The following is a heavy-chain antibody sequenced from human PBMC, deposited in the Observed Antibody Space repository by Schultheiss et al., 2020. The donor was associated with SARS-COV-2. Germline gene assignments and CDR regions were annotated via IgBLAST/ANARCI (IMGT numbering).Heavy chain of an antibody. CDR2: ISYDGSNK. CDR3: ARVPRSPDWVIVGYFDL. CDR1: GFTFSSYA. V-gene: IGHV3-30-3*01. Sequence: GGSLRLSCAASGFTFSSYAMHWVRQAPGKGLEWVAVISYDGSNKYYADSVKGRFTISRDNSKNTLYLQMNSLRAEDTAVYYCARVPRSPDWVIVGYFDLWGRGTLVTVSS. J-gene: IGHJ2*01. D-gene: IGHD3-9*01.